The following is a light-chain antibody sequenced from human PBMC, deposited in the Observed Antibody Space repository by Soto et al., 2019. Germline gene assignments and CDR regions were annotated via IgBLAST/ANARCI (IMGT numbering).Light chain of an antibody. CDR2: LGS. J-gene: IGKJ4*01. CDR1: QSLLHSTGYNF. CDR3: MQALQTFT. V-gene: IGKV2-28*01. Sequence: DIVMTQSPLSLPVTPGEPAYISCRSSQSLLHSTGYNFLDWYLQTPGQSPQLLIYLGSNRACGVADRFSGRGSGTDFTMNSSRVDADDVGVYYCMQALQTFTFGGGTKVEIK.